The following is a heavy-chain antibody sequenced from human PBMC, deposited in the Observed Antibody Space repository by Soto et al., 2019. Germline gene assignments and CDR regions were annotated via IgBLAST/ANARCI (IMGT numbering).Heavy chain of an antibody. CDR1: GYTFTRYD. CDR2: MNPNSGNT. CDR3: AKSGSLRFLELLSTWHSYYFIDV. J-gene: IGHJ6*03. Sequence: GASVKVSCKASGYTFTRYDINWVRQATGQGLERMGWMNPNSGNTGYAQKFQGRVTMTRNTSISTAYMELSSLRSEDTAVYYCAKSGSLRFLELLSTWHSYYFIDVWGKGTTVTVSS. V-gene: IGHV1-8*01. D-gene: IGHD3-3*01.